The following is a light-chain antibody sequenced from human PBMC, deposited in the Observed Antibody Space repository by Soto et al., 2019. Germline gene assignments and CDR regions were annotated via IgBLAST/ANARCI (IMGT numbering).Light chain of an antibody. V-gene: IGKV1-27*01. CDR3: QKYTNVPA. CDR1: QGISNY. J-gene: IGKJ4*01. Sequence: DIQMTQSPSSLSASVGARVTITCRASQGISNYLAWYQQIPGKVPKLLISAASTLQSGVPSRFSGSGSGTDFTLTISSLQPEDVATYYCQKYTNVPAFGGGTKVEIK. CDR2: AAS.